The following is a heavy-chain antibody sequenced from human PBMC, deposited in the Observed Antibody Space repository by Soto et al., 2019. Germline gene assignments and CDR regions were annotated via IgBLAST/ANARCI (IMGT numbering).Heavy chain of an antibody. CDR1: GFTFSSYA. Sequence: QVQLVESGGGVVQPGRSLRLSCAASGFTFSSYAMHWVRQAPGKGLEWVAVISYDGSNKHYADSVKGRFTSSRDNSKNTLYPQMNSLRAEDTAVYYCARGTGMYSSSSFSRYYYGMDVWGQGTTVTVSS. D-gene: IGHD6-6*01. J-gene: IGHJ6*02. V-gene: IGHV3-30-3*01. CDR3: ARGTGMYSSSSFSRYYYGMDV. CDR2: ISYDGSNK.